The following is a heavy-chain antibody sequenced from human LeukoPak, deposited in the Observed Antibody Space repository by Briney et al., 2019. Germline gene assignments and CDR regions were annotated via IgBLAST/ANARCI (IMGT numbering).Heavy chain of an antibody. Sequence: ASVKVSCKASGYTFTGYYMHWVRQAPGQGLEWMGWINPNSGGTNYAQKFQGRVTMTRDTSISTAYMELSRLRSDDTAVYYCARGSFYYYDSSGYYYDAFDIWGQGTMVTVSS. V-gene: IGHV1-2*02. CDR2: INPNSGGT. J-gene: IGHJ3*02. CDR1: GYTFTGYY. D-gene: IGHD3-22*01. CDR3: ARGSFYYYDSSGYYYDAFDI.